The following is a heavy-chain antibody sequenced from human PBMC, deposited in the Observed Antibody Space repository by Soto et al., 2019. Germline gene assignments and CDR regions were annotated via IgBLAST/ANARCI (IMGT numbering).Heavy chain of an antibody. D-gene: IGHD6-19*01. CDR3: ARVQFASGWRYAGDY. CDR2: INPSDGTA. J-gene: IGHJ4*02. V-gene: IGHV1-46*04. CDR1: GYTFTTYY. Sequence: QVQLVQSGAEVKKPGASVKVSCKASGYTFTTYYIHWVRQPPGQGLEWMGIINPSDGTATYAQKLQGRVTMTRDTSTSTVYIELSSLRSEDTAVYYCARVQFASGWRYAGDYWGQGTLLTVSS.